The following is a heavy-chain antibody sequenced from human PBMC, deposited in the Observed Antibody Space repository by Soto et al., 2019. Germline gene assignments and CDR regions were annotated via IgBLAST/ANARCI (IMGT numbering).Heavy chain of an antibody. J-gene: IGHJ6*02. CDR3: ARDQAVYGLDV. Sequence: QVQLVESGGGVVQPGRSLRLSCAASGFTFRSYGMHWVRQAPGKGLEWVSVIWYDGTNKYYADSVKGRFTISRDNSKNTRDLQMNSLRVEDTAVYYCARDQAVYGLDVWGQGTTVTVSS. CDR2: IWYDGTNK. CDR1: GFTFRSYG. D-gene: IGHD6-25*01. V-gene: IGHV3-33*01.